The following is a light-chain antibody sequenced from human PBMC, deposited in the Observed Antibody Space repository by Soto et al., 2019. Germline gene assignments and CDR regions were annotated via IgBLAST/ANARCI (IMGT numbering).Light chain of an antibody. CDR2: EVS. V-gene: IGLV2-14*01. CDR1: ISDVGAYNY. J-gene: IGLJ3*02. CDR3: RSHTTSSPWV. Sequence: QSALTQPASVSESPGQSITISCIGTISDVGAYNYVSWYQQYPGKAPKLMIYEVSARPSGVSNRFSGSKSGNTASLTITGLQAEDEADYYCRSHTTSSPWVFGGGTQVTVL.